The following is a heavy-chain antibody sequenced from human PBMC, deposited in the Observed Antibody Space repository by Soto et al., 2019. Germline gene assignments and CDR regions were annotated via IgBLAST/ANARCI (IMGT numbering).Heavy chain of an antibody. J-gene: IGHJ5*02. Sequence: EVKVVESGGDLVQSGGSLKLSCAASGFPFSGSEIHWVRQASGKGLEWVGHIRTKTNNYATAYAASVKGRFSISRDDLNNMAYLEMNSLRTEDTAVYYCIRAAAGLDPWGQGTLVTVSS. D-gene: IGHD6-13*01. CDR3: IRAAAGLDP. V-gene: IGHV3-73*01. CDR2: IRTKTNNYAT. CDR1: GFPFSGSE.